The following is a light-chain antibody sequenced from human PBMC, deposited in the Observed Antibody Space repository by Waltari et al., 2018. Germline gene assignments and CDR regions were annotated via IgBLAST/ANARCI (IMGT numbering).Light chain of an antibody. CDR3: QQYNIWPWT. CDR1: QSAKTS. CDR2: RAS. V-gene: IGKV3D-15*01. Sequence: MTQSPSALSVSPGERVSLSCRASQSAKTSLAWYQQTPGQAPRLLIHRASTRAAGVPDRFSGSGSGTEFTLTISSLQSEDSAIYYCQQYNIWPWTFGPGTNVDIK. J-gene: IGKJ1*01.